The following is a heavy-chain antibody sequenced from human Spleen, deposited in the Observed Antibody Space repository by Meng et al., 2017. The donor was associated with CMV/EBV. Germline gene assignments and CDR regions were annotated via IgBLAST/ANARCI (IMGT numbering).Heavy chain of an antibody. V-gene: IGHV3-21*01. CDR2: IRSSSISL. D-gene: IGHD3-3*01. CDR1: GFTFNRFN. CDR3: ARGLFLEWFLDY. J-gene: IGHJ4*02. Sequence: GESLKISCAVSGFTFNRFNVKWVRQAPGKGMEWVSFIRSSSISLYYADSLKGRFTISRDNAKNSLYLQMNRLRPDDTAVYYCARGLFLEWFLDYWGQGTVVTVSS.